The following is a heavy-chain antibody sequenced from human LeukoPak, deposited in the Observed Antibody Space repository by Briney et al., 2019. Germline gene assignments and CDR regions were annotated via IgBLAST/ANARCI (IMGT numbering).Heavy chain of an antibody. J-gene: IGHJ4*02. V-gene: IGHV3-21*01. Sequence: GGSLRLSCAASGFTFSSYSMNWVRQAPGKGLEWDSSISSSSSYIYYADSVKGRFTISRDNAKNSLYLQMNSLRAEDTAVYYCALSSGYYSGYFDYWGQGTLVTVSS. CDR1: GFTFSSYS. D-gene: IGHD3-22*01. CDR3: ALSSGYYSGYFDY. CDR2: ISSSSSYI.